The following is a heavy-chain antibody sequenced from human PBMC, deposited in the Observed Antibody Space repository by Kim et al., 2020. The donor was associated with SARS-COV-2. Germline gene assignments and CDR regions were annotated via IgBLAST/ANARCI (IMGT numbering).Heavy chain of an antibody. CDR3: ARDKAAAGL. D-gene: IGHD6-13*01. J-gene: IGHJ4*02. CDR2: GSQK. V-gene: IGHV3-7*01. Sequence: GSQKNYVDSVKGRFTINRDNAENSVYLQMNSLGADDTAVYYCARDKAAAGLWGQGALVTVSS.